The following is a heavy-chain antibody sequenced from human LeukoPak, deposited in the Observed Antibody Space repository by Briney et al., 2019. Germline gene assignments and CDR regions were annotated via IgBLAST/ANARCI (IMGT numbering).Heavy chain of an antibody. CDR2: ISYDGSNK. CDR3: ARDKMRGGMDV. CDR1: GFTFSSYA. D-gene: IGHD5-24*01. J-gene: IGHJ6*02. V-gene: IGHV3-30*04. Sequence: GGSLRLSCAASGFTFSSYAMHWVRQAPGKGLGGVALISYDGSNKYYADSVKGRFTISRDNSKNTLYLQMNSLRAEDTAVYYCARDKMRGGMDVWGQGTTVTVSS.